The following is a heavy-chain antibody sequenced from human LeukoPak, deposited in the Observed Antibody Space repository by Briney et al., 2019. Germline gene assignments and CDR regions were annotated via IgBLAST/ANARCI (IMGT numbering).Heavy chain of an antibody. Sequence: PGGPLRLSCAASGLTVSSNYMSWVRQAPGKGLEWVSLIYSGGTTYYADSVKGRFTISRHNSENTLYLQMNSLRAEDTAVYYCARVAWSGYEFDPWGQGTLVTVSS. J-gene: IGHJ5*02. D-gene: IGHD3-3*01. V-gene: IGHV3-53*04. CDR2: IYSGGTT. CDR1: GLTVSSNY. CDR3: ARVAWSGYEFDP.